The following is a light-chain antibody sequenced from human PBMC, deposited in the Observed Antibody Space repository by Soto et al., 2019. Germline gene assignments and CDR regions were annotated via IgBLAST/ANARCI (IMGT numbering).Light chain of an antibody. V-gene: IGLV2-14*01. J-gene: IGLJ1*01. CDR3: TSYTSSTTFV. CDR1: SSDVGGYNY. CDR2: EVS. Sequence: LTHPASVSWSPGQSITISCTGTSSDVGGYNYVSWYQQHPGQAPKLMIFEVSNRPSGVSSRFSGSKSGNTASLTISGLQAEDEADYYCTSYTSSTTFVFGSGTKVTV.